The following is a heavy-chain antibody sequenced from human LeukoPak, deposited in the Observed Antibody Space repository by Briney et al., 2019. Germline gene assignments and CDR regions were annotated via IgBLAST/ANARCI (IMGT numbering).Heavy chain of an antibody. Sequence: SETLSLTCIVSGGSISSSSYYWTWVRQPPGKGLGWIGEINHSGSTNYNPSLKSRVTISVGTSKNQFSLKLSSVTAADTAVYYCARRGRITIFGVEPTNWFDPWGQGTLVTVSS. CDR1: GGSISSSSYY. V-gene: IGHV4-39*07. CDR3: ARRGRITIFGVEPTNWFDP. D-gene: IGHD3-3*01. CDR2: INHSGST. J-gene: IGHJ5*02.